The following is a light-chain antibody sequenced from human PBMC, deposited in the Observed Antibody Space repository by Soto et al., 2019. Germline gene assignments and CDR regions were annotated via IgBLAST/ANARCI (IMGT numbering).Light chain of an antibody. CDR1: QILLYSDGKTY. CDR3: LQRSHVPIT. CDR2: DGS. Sequence: VLTQTPLSLSVTPGQPASMSCKSSQILLYSDGKTYLYWYLQRPGQPPQLLIYDGSNRFSGVPDRFSGGGSGTDFTLKISRVEAEDVGVYYCLQRSHVPITFGQGTRLEIK. V-gene: IGKV2D-29*01. J-gene: IGKJ5*01.